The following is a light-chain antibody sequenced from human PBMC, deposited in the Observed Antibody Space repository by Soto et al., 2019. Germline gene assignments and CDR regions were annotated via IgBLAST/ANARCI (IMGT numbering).Light chain of an antibody. Sequence: SALTQPASVSGSPGQSITISCTGTNSDVGSYNLVSWYQHHPGKAPKLMVYEGSRRPSGVSNRFSGSKSGNTASLTISGLQAEDEADYFCCSYAGTSGAHWVFGGGTKVTVL. J-gene: IGLJ3*02. CDR2: EGS. V-gene: IGLV2-23*01. CDR1: NSDVGSYNL. CDR3: CSYAGTSGAHWV.